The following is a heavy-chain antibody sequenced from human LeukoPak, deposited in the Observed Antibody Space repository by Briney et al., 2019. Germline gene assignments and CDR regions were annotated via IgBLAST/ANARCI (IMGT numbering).Heavy chain of an antibody. Sequence: SGTLSLTCTVSGGSISSYYWSWIRQPPGKGLKWIGYIYYSGSTNYNPSLKSRVTISVDTSKNQFSLKLSSVTAADTAVYYCASSVEDAFDIWGQGTMVTVSS. CDR3: ASSVEDAFDI. CDR2: IYYSGST. D-gene: IGHD5/OR15-5a*01. J-gene: IGHJ3*02. CDR1: GGSISSYY. V-gene: IGHV4-59*08.